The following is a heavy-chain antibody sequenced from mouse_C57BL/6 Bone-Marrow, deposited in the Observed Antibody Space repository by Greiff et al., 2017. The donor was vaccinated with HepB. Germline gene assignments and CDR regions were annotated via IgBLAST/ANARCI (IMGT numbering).Heavy chain of an antibody. CDR2: ISYDGSN. Sequence: EVQVVESGPGLVKPSQSLSLTCSVTGYSITSGYYWNWIRQFPGNKLEWMGYISYDGSNNYNPSLKNRISITRDTSKNQFFLKLNSVTTEDTATYYCARRDYYGRGVRYFDVWGTGTTVTVSS. J-gene: IGHJ1*03. D-gene: IGHD1-1*01. V-gene: IGHV3-6*01. CDR1: GYSITSGYY. CDR3: ARRDYYGRGVRYFDV.